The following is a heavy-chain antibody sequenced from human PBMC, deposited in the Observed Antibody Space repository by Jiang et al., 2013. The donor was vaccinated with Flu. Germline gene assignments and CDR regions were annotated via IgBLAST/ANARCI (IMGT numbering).Heavy chain of an antibody. Sequence: VQLVESGGGRVKPGESLRLSCEASEFTFSGGTMNWVRQAPGKGLEWVSSISVTSAYIYYAASVRGRFTISRDNAKRSLYLQMNNLRAEDTAVYYCAREKPSKTYVHYYGMDVWGQGTTVTVSS. V-gene: IGHV3-21*01. CDR3: AREKPSKTYVHYYGMDV. J-gene: IGHJ6*02. CDR2: ISVTSAYI. CDR1: EFTFSGGT. D-gene: IGHD4-11*01.